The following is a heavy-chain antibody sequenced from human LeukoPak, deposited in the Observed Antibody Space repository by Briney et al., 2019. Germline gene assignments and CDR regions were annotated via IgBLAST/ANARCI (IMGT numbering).Heavy chain of an antibody. Sequence: SETLSLTCTVSGGSISSYYWSWIRQPPGKGLEWIGSIYYSGSTYYNPSLKSRVTISVDTSKNQFSLKLSSVTAADTAVYYCAREVHRDWFDPWGQGTLVTVSS. CDR3: AREVHRDWFDP. D-gene: IGHD3-10*01. J-gene: IGHJ5*02. CDR1: GGSISSYY. CDR2: IYYSGST. V-gene: IGHV4-39*02.